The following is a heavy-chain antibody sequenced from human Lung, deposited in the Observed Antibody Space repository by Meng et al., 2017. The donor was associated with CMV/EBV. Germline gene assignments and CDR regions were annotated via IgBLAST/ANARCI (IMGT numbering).Heavy chain of an antibody. J-gene: IGHJ4*02. CDR1: GYTFTSYD. Sequence: ASXXVSXKASGYTFTSYDINWVRQATGQGLEWMGWMNPNSGGTNYAQKFQGRVIMTWDTSISSAYMQLSRLTSNDTAVFYCARGGLSTALPEAPSSSSIDNXGQGXLVTGSS. V-gene: IGHV1-2*02. CDR3: ARGGLSTALPEAPSSSSIDN. D-gene: IGHD2/OR15-2a*01. CDR2: MNPNSGGT.